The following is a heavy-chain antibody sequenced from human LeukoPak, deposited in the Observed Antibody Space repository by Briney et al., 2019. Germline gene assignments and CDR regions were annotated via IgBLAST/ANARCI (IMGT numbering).Heavy chain of an antibody. Sequence: ASVKVSCKASGGTFSSYAISWVRQAPGQGLEWMGGIIPIFGTANYAQKFQGRVTITADESTSTAYMELRSLRSDDTAVYYCARDCSGGSCSYGYGMDVWGQGTTVTVSS. V-gene: IGHV1-69*13. CDR1: GGTFSSYA. D-gene: IGHD2-15*01. CDR2: IIPIFGTA. J-gene: IGHJ6*02. CDR3: ARDCSGGSCSYGYGMDV.